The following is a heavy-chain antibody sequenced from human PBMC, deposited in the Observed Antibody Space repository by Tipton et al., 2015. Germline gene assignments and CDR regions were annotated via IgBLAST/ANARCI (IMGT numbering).Heavy chain of an antibody. V-gene: IGHV4-59*01. CDR2: IYYSGST. CDR1: GGSISSYY. J-gene: IGHJ4*02. CDR3: ARAFWSGFYRGYFDF. Sequence: TLSLTCTVSGGSISSYYWSWIRQPPGKGLEWIGYIYYSGSTNYNPSLKSRVTISVDTSKNQFSLKLSSVTAADTAVYYCARAFWSGFYRGYFDFWGQGTLVTVSS. D-gene: IGHD3-3*01.